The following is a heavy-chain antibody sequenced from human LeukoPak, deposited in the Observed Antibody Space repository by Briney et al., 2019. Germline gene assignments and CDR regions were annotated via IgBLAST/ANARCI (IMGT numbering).Heavy chain of an antibody. CDR2: ISYDGSNK. Sequence: GGSLRLSCAASGFTFSSYALHWVRQAPGKGLEWVAVISYDGSNKYYADSVKGRFTISRDNSKNTLSLQMNSLRAEDTAVYYCARENHGSFDYWGQGTLVTVSS. D-gene: IGHD1-14*01. J-gene: IGHJ4*02. V-gene: IGHV3-30-3*01. CDR3: ARENHGSFDY. CDR1: GFTFSSYA.